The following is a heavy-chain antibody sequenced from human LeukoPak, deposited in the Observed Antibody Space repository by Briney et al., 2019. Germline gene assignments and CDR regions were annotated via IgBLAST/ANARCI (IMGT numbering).Heavy chain of an antibody. V-gene: IGHV3-7*01. D-gene: IGHD6-6*01. J-gene: IGHJ4*02. Sequence: GGSLRLSCAASGVTFSSYWMNWVRQAPGKGLEWVANIKYDGSEKYYVDSVKGRFTISRDNAKNSLYLQMNSLRAEDTAVYYCARSDSSSSVYFDFWGQGTLVTVSS. CDR3: ARSDSSSSVYFDF. CDR2: IKYDGSEK. CDR1: GVTFSSYW.